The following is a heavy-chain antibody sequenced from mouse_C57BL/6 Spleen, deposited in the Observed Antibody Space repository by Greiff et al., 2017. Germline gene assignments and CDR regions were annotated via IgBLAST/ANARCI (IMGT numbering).Heavy chain of an antibody. D-gene: IGHD1-1*01. Sequence: QVQLQQPGAELVKPGASVKMSCKASGYTFTRYWITWVKQRPGNGLEWIGDIYPGSGSTTYNEKFKSKATLTVDTSSSTAYMQLSSLTSEDSAVDYCARYGALFYYCDDWGQGTTLTVSS. J-gene: IGHJ2*01. V-gene: IGHV1-55*01. CDR3: ARYGALFYYCDD. CDR1: GYTFTRYW. CDR2: IYPGSGST.